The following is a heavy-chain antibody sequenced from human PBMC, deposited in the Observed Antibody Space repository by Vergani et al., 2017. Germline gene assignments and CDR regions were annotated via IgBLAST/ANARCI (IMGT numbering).Heavy chain of an antibody. V-gene: IGHV4-31*03. Sequence: QVQLQESGPGLVTPSQTLSLTCTVSGGSISSGSSYWSWIRQHPGKGLEWIGYIYYSGSAYYNPSLQSRVTISVDTSKNQFSLRLSSVTAADTAVYYCARERESWGPGITGTTWFDPWGQGTLVTVSS. CDR1: GGSISSGSSY. J-gene: IGHJ5*02. CDR3: ARERESWGPGITGTTWFDP. CDR2: IYYSGSA. D-gene: IGHD1-7*01.